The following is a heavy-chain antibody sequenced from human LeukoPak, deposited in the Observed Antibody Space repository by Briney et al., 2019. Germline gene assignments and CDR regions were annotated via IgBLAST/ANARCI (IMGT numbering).Heavy chain of an antibody. CDR1: GGSISSYY. CDR3: ARNGNWNYVDY. CDR2: IYYNGNT. Sequence: SETLSLTCTVSGGSISSYYWSWIRQPPGKGLEWIGYIYYNGNTNYIPSLKSRVTISVDTSKNQFSLRLSSVTAADTAVYYRARNGNWNYVDYWGQGTLVTVSS. J-gene: IGHJ4*02. D-gene: IGHD1-1*01. V-gene: IGHV4-59*08.